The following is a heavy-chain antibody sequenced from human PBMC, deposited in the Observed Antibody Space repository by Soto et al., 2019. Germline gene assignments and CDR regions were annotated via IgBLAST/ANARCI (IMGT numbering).Heavy chain of an antibody. D-gene: IGHD4-17*01. Sequence: QVQLVESGGGVVQPGRSLRLSCAASGFTFSNYGMHWVRQAPGKGLEWVAVISYHGRDKYYADSVKGRFTISRDNSKNTLYLQMDSLRADDTAVYYCAKDHLTTTVTTVGYWGQGTLVTVSS. CDR1: GFTFSNYG. CDR3: AKDHLTTTVTTVGY. V-gene: IGHV3-30*18. J-gene: IGHJ4*02. CDR2: ISYHGRDK.